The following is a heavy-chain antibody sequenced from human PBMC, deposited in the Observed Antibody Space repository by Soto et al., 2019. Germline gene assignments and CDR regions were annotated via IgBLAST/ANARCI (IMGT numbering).Heavy chain of an antibody. J-gene: IGHJ6*02. CDR3: AKELQRGLDV. Sequence: QVQLVQSGAEVKQPGASVEVSCKASGYTFSVYHLHWVRQAPGQGLEWMGWVYPSSGGTSYAQRFEGRVTMTRDTSINTAYMELSRLTSDDTAVYYCAKELQRGLDVWGQGTTVIVSS. D-gene: IGHD1-7*01. CDR1: GYTFSVYH. V-gene: IGHV1-2*02. CDR2: VYPSSGGT.